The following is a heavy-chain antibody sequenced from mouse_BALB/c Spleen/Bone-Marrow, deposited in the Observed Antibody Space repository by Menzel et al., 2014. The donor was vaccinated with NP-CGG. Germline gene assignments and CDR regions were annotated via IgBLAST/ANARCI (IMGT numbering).Heavy chain of an antibody. CDR1: GCTFTSYW. J-gene: IGHJ3*01. V-gene: IGHV1S81*02. D-gene: IGHD2-14*01. Sequence: QVQLQQPGAELVKPGASVNLSCKASGCTFTSYWVYWVKQRPGQGLEWIGENNPSNGRANYNEKFKNKATLTVDKSTSTAYMQVSSLTSEDSAVYYCARRDFRSWFAYWGQGTLVTVSA. CDR3: ARRDFRSWFAY. CDR2: NNPSNGRA.